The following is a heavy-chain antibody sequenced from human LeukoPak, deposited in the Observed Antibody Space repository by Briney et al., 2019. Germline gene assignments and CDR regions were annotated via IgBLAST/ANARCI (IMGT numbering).Heavy chain of an antibody. CDR1: GFTFRSYW. Sequence: GGSLRLSCAAPGFTFRSYWMSWVRQAPGKGLEWVANIKQDESEKYYVDSVKGRFSISRDNARNLVYLQMNNLRAEDTAVYFCARDGAPFDSWGQGTLVTVSS. CDR3: ARDGAPFDS. J-gene: IGHJ4*02. CDR2: IKQDESEK. V-gene: IGHV3-7*01. D-gene: IGHD4-17*01.